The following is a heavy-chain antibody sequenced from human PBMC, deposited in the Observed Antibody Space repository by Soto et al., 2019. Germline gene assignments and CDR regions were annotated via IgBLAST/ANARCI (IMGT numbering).Heavy chain of an antibody. CDR2: IIPIFGTA. D-gene: IGHD2-2*01. CDR1: GGTFSSYA. Sequence: SVKVSCKASGGTFSSYAISWVRQAPGQGLEWMGGIIPIFGTANYAQKFQGRVTITADESTSTAYMELSSLRSEDTAVYYCARSPDIVVVPAARSTNYYYYGLDVCGQGTTVTVSS. CDR3: ARSPDIVVVPAARSTNYYYYGLDV. J-gene: IGHJ6*02. V-gene: IGHV1-69*13.